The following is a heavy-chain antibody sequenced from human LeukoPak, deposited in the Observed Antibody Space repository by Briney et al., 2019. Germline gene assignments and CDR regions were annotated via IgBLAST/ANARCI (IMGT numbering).Heavy chain of an antibody. CDR1: GFTFDDYA. CDR3: AKDSDILTGYPVSYFDY. D-gene: IGHD3-9*01. J-gene: IGHJ4*02. CDR2: ISWNSGSI. Sequence: GGSLRLSCAASGFTFDDYAMHWVRQAPGKGLEWVSGISWNSGSIGYADSVKGRFTISRDNAKDSRYLQMNSLRAEDTALYYCAKDSDILTGYPVSYFDYWGQGTLVTVSS. V-gene: IGHV3-9*01.